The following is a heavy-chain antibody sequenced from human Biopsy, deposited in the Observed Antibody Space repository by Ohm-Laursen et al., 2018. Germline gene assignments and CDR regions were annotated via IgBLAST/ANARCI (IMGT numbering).Heavy chain of an antibody. J-gene: IGHJ3*02. CDR1: GGSASSGSYY. CDR3: AGRPWPNAFDI. CDR2: IYYSGST. Sequence: GTLSLTCSVSGGSASSGSYYWSWIRQPPGKGLEWIRYIYYSGSTNYNPSLKSRVTISVDTSRNQFSLKLSSVTAADTAVYYCAGRPWPNAFDIWGQGTMVTVSS. D-gene: IGHD5-12*01. V-gene: IGHV4-61*01.